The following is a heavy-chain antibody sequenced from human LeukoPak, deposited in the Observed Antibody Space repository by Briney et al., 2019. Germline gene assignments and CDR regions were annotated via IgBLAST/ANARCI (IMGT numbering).Heavy chain of an antibody. Sequence: SETLSLTCTVSGGSISSYYWSWIRQPPGKGLEWIGYIYYSGSTNYNPSLKSRVTISVDTSKNQFSLELSSVTAADTAVYYCARHTYGDYAYYYYYYMDVWGKGTTVTVSS. V-gene: IGHV4-59*08. CDR2: IYYSGST. CDR1: GGSISSYY. J-gene: IGHJ6*03. D-gene: IGHD4-17*01. CDR3: ARHTYGDYAYYYYYYMDV.